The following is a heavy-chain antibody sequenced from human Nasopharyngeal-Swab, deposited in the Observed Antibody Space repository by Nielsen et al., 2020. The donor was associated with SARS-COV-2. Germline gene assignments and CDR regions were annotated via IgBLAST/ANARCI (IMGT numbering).Heavy chain of an antibody. V-gene: IGHV3-21*01. Sequence: GASMKISCAASGITFSSYSMNWVRQAPGKGLEWVSSISSSSSYIYYANSVKGRFTISRENAKNSLYLQMNSLRAEDTAVYYGVGNNWNYEGMGAFDIWGQGTMVTVSS. CDR1: GITFSSYS. CDR2: ISSSSSYI. D-gene: IGHD1-7*01. J-gene: IGHJ3*02. CDR3: VGNNWNYEGMGAFDI.